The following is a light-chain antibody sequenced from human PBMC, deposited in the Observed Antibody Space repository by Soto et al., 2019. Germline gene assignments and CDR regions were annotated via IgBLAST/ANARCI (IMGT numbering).Light chain of an antibody. CDR2: DVS. Sequence: QSALTQRASVSGSPGQSITISCTGSRIDVGGYNYVSWCQQHPDKAPKLMIYDVSNRPSGVSNRFSGSKSGNTASLTISGLQAEDEADYYCSSYTSSNTLVFGVGTKLTVL. CDR3: SSYTSSNTLV. CDR1: RIDVGGYNY. V-gene: IGLV2-14*03. J-gene: IGLJ2*01.